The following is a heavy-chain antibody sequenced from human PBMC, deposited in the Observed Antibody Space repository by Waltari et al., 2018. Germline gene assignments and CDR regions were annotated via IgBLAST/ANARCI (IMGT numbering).Heavy chain of an antibody. CDR3: AKDGYSYGWDY. V-gene: IGHV3-30*02. Sequence: QVQLVESGGGVVQPGGSLRLSCAASGFALRRFGLHWVRQAPGKGLEWVAFIWADASKKFYADSVKGRFTISRDNSKNTLYLQMNSLRAEDTAVYYCAKDGYSYGWDYWGQGTLVTVSS. J-gene: IGHJ4*02. D-gene: IGHD5-18*01. CDR1: GFALRRFG. CDR2: IWADASKK.